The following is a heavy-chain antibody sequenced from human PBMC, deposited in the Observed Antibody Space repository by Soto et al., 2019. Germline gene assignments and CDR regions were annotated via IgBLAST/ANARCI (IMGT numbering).Heavy chain of an antibody. CDR2: INWNSGDI. J-gene: IGHJ6*03. CDR1: GFTFDDFA. V-gene: IGHV3-9*01. Sequence: EVQLVESGGGLVQPGRSLRLSCAASGFTFDDFAMHWVRQAPGKGLEWVSGINWNSGDINYADSVKGRFTISRDNAKNSLYLQMNSLRAEDTAVYYCAKDYAGYYYYIDVCGKGTTVTVSS. CDR3: AKDYAGYYYYIDV.